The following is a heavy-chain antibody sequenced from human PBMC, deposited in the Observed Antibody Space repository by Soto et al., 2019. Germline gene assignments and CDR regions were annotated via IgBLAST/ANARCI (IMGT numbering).Heavy chain of an antibody. Sequence: PTLSLTRAISGASVSSNSAAWNWIRQSPSRGLEWLGRTYYRSKWYSVYAVSVKSRITIKPDTAKNQFSLQLNSVTPEDTAVYYCARDHEDSSGPGAFEIWGQGTMVTVSS. V-gene: IGHV6-1*01. CDR3: ARDHEDSSGPGAFEI. J-gene: IGHJ3*02. CDR1: GASVSSNSAA. D-gene: IGHD6-19*01. CDR2: TYYRSKWYS.